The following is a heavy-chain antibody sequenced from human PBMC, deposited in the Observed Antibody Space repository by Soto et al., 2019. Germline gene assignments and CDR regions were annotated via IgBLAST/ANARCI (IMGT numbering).Heavy chain of an antibody. CDR1: GGTFSSYA. CDR2: IIPIFGTA. V-gene: IGHV1-69*13. Sequence: GASVKVSCKASGGTFSSYAISWVRQAPGQGLEWMGGIIPIFGTANYAQKFQGRVTITADESTSTAYMELSSLRSEDTAVYYCAGLYSGLELYPDCPWGQGTLVTVSS. CDR3: AGLYSGLELYPDCP. J-gene: IGHJ5*02. D-gene: IGHD1-7*01.